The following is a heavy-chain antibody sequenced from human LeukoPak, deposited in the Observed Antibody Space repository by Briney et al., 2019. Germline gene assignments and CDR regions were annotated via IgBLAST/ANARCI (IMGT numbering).Heavy chain of an antibody. CDR2: IIPILGIA. Sequence: SVKVSCKASGGTFSSYAISWVRQAPGQGLEWMARIIPILGIANYAQKFQGRVTITADKSTSTAYMELSSLRSEDTAVYYCAREKTYYYDSSGYDDPYYFDYWGQGTLVTVSS. J-gene: IGHJ4*02. D-gene: IGHD3-22*01. CDR3: AREKTYYYDSSGYDDPYYFDY. CDR1: GGTFSSYA. V-gene: IGHV1-69*04.